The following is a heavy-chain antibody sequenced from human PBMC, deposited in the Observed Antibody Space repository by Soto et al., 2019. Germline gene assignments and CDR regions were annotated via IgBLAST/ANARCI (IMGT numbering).Heavy chain of an antibody. CDR3: ARAVRYDFWSGPGSYYGMDV. Sequence: VASVKVSCKTSGYTFNTYGINWVRQAPGQGLELMGWISAYDGKTTYAEKFQGRVTLTTDTSTSTAYMELRSLRSDDTAVYYCARAVRYDFWSGPGSYYGMDVWGQGTTVTVSS. CDR2: ISAYDGKT. CDR1: GYTFNTYG. J-gene: IGHJ6*02. D-gene: IGHD3-3*01. V-gene: IGHV1-18*01.